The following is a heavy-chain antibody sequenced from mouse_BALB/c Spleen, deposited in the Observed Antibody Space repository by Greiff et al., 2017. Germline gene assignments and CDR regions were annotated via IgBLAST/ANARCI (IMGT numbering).Heavy chain of an antibody. CDR1: GYSFTDYI. CDR3: ARDGSSYGYWYFDV. D-gene: IGHD1-1*01. Sequence: EVQLQQTGPELVKPGASVKISCKASGYSFTDYIMLWVKQSHGKSLEWIGNINPYYGSTSYNLKFKGKATLTVDKSSSTAYMQLNSLTSEDSAVYYCARDGSSYGYWYFDVWGAGTTVTVSS. CDR2: INPYYGST. V-gene: IGHV1-39*01. J-gene: IGHJ1*01.